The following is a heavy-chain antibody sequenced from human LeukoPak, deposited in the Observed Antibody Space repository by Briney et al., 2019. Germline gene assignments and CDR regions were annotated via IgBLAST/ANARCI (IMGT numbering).Heavy chain of an antibody. V-gene: IGHV4-34*01. D-gene: IGHD4-17*01. CDR1: GGSFSGYY. CDR2: INHSGST. J-gene: IGHJ5*02. Sequence: SETLSLTCAVYGGSFSGYYWSWMRQPPGKGLEWIGEINHSGSTNYNPSLKSRVTISVDTSKNQFSLKRSSVTAADRTVYYCATHDYAAPWGEGTLVTVSS. CDR3: ATHDYAAP.